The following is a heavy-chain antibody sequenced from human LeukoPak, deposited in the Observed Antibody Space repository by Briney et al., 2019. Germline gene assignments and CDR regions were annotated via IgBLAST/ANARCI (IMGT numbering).Heavy chain of an antibody. J-gene: IGHJ4*02. V-gene: IGHV3-74*01. CDR1: GFTYSSNW. CDR3: ARQNYGNPDY. Sequence: GGSLRLSCAASGFTYSSNWMHWVRHASGKGLVWVSRVSGDGSITYYADSVKGRFTMSRDNAKNTLYLQINSLRVEDTAVYYCARQNYGNPDYWGQGTLVTVSS. D-gene: IGHD3-16*01. CDR2: VSGDGSIT.